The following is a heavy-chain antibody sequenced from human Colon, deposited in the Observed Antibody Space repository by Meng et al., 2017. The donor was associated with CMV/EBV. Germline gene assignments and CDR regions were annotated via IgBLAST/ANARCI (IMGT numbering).Heavy chain of an antibody. CDR1: GASITSYY. CDR2: VYISGNT. CDR3: ARDSNLSGLAY. Sequence: GQLGESGPGLVKPSETLSLTCTVSGASITSYYWSWIRQPAGKGLEWIGRVYISGNTNYNPSLKSRVTMSIDTSKNQLSLNIRSVTAADTAVYYCARDSNLSGLAYWGQGTLVTVSS. D-gene: IGHD3-10*01. V-gene: IGHV4-4*07. J-gene: IGHJ4*02.